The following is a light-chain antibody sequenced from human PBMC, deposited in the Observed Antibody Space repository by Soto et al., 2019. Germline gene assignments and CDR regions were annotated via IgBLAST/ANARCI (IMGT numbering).Light chain of an antibody. CDR2: DAS. Sequence: EVVLTQSPATLSLSPGERATLSCRASQSVSKYLDWYQQKPGQAPRLLIYDASNRVTGIPARFSGSGSGTDFTLTISSLEPEDCAVYYCQQRSNWPPITFGQGTPLEIK. V-gene: IGKV3-11*01. CDR1: QSVSKY. CDR3: QQRSNWPPIT. J-gene: IGKJ5*01.